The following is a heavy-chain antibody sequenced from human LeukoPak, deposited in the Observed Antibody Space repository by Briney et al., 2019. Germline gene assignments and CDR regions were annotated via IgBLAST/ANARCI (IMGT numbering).Heavy chain of an antibody. V-gene: IGHV3-48*03. CDR1: GFTFSSYA. Sequence: PGGSLSLSCAASGFTFSSYAMSWIRQTPGKGLEWISYMSSTGNTIYYGDSVKGRFTVSRDNAKNSLFLQMDSLRAEDTAVYYCARSTDYFTYFGLWGRGSLVTVSS. CDR2: MSSTGNTI. CDR3: ARSTDYFTYFGL. J-gene: IGHJ2*01. D-gene: IGHD2/OR15-2a*01.